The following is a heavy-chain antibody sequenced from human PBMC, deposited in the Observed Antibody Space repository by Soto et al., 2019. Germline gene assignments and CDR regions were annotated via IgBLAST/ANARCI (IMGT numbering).Heavy chain of an antibody. Sequence: GGSLRLSCAASGFIFENFGRSWVRQAPGKGLEWISSTSGSGFKKYYADSVKGRFTISRDNSKSTVYLELNNLSAEDTAVYHCAKNQGVELVPLATVDWFDPWGQGSVVTV. CDR3: AKNQGVELVPLATVDWFDP. CDR2: TSGSGFKK. J-gene: IGHJ5*02. V-gene: IGHV3-23*01. CDR1: GFIFENFG. D-gene: IGHD1-26*01.